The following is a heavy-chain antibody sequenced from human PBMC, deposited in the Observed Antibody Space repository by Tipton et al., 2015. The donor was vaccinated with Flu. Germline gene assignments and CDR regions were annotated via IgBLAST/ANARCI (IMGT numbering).Heavy chain of an antibody. D-gene: IGHD3-10*01. Sequence: TLSLTCSVSGDSIGSDYYWGWIRQPPGKGLQWLGNIHRSGNTYYNSSLKSRVTISLDKSKNQFSLRLVSMTATDTAVYYCARGLYGSGSYQRRYFDYWGQGTLVTVSS. CDR2: IHRSGNT. V-gene: IGHV4-38-2*02. J-gene: IGHJ4*02. CDR3: ARGLYGSGSYQRRYFDY. CDR1: GDSIGSDYY.